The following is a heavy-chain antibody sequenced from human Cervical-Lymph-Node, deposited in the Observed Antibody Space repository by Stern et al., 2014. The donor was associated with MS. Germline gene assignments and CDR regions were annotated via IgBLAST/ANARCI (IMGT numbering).Heavy chain of an antibody. CDR3: ARLTYYDSTGYFDP. CDR1: DASISSFY. D-gene: IGHD3-22*01. CDR2: IYPRGSP. Sequence: QVQLVESGPGLMKPSETLSLTCTVSDASISSFYWSWIRQSPAQGLEWIGYIYPRGSPKNTPPLQSRVPISVDTPKTQFSLPLCSVTAADTAMYYCARLTYYDSTGYFDPWGQGRQVTVSS. V-gene: IGHV4-4*09. J-gene: IGHJ5*02.